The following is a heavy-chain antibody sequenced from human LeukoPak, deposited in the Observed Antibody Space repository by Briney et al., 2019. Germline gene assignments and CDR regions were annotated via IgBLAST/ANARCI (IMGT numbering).Heavy chain of an antibody. CDR1: GFTSGGHG. CDR2: ISGSGDTT. D-gene: IGHD3-10*01. J-gene: IGHJ4*02. CDR3: AKARGFAEFDY. V-gene: IGHV3-23*01. Sequence: GGSLRLSCAASGFTSGGHGMRWVRQAPGKGLEWVSAISGSGDTTYYADSVMGRFTISRDNSKNTLYLQMNSLRVEDTALYFCAKARGFAEFDYWGQGTLVTVSS.